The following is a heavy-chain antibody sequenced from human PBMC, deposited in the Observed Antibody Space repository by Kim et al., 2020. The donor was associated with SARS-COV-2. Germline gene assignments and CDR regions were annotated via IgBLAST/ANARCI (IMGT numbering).Heavy chain of an antibody. D-gene: IGHD3-10*01. V-gene: IGHV3-33*01. J-gene: IGHJ6*02. CDR2: IWYDGSNI. Sequence: GGSLRLSCAASGFTFSSYGMHWVRQAPGKGLEWVAVIWYDGSNIYYADSVKGRFTISRDNSKNTLYLQMNSLRAEDTAVYYCATAPVYYYGSGDYYYYGMDVWGQGTPVTVSS. CDR3: ATAPVYYYGSGDYYYYGMDV. CDR1: GFTFSSYG.